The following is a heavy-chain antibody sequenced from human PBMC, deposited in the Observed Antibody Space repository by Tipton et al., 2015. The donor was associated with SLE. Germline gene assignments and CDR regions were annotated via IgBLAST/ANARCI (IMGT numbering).Heavy chain of an antibody. CDR3: VRDITMVPYVWFDP. CDR1: GGSFSGYY. D-gene: IGHD3-10*01. J-gene: IGHJ5*02. V-gene: IGHV4-34*01. CDR2: INHSGST. Sequence: TLSLTCAVYGGSFSGYYWSWIRQPPGKGLVWIGEINHSGSTNYNPSLKSRVTISVDTSKNQFSLKLSSVTAADTAVYYCVRDITMVPYVWFDPWGQGILVTVSS.